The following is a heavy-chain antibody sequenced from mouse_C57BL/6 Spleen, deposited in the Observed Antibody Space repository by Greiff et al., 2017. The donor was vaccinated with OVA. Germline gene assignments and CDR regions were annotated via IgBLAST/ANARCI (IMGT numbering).Heavy chain of an antibody. CDR2: IYPRCGNT. Sequence: VQLQQSGAELARPGASVKLSCKASGYTFTSYGISWVKQRTGQGLEWIGEIYPRCGNTYYNEKFKGKATLTADKSSSTAYMELRSLTSEDSAVYFCARGDDYGGFAYWGQGTLVTVSA. CDR1: GYTFTSYG. CDR3: ARGDDYGGFAY. J-gene: IGHJ3*01. V-gene: IGHV1-81*01. D-gene: IGHD2-4*01.